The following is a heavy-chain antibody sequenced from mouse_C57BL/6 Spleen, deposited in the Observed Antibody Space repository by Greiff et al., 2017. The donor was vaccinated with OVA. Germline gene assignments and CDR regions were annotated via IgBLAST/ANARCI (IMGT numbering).Heavy chain of an antibody. CDR3: ARAGIYYDYDGGVYFDY. CDR2: IDPANGNT. J-gene: IGHJ2*01. V-gene: IGHV14-3*01. D-gene: IGHD2-4*01. CDR1: GFNIKNTY. Sequence: VQLKQSVAELVRPGASVKLSCTASGFNIKNTYMHWVKQRPEQGLEWIGRIDPANGNTKYAPKFQGKATITADTSSNTAYLQLSSLTSEDTASYYGARAGIYYDYDGGVYFDYWVHGTTLPVSS.